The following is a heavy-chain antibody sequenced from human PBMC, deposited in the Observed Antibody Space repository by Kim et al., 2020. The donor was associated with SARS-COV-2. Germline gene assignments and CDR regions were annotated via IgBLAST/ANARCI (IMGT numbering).Heavy chain of an antibody. V-gene: IGHV3-7*01. CDR3: VRDADWSWDK. CDR2: ITPPGDSA. D-gene: IGHD3-9*01. CDR1: GFTFSYHW. J-gene: IGHJ4*02. Sequence: GGSLRLSCAASGFTFSYHWMNWVRQAPGKGLEWVATITPPGDSAYYVASVKGRFTMSRDNVENSLYLQLNSLTVQDTGVYYCVRDADWSWDKWGQGTLVIVSS.